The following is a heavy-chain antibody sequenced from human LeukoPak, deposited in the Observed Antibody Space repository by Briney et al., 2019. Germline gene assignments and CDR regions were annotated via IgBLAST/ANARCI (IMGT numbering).Heavy chain of an antibody. Sequence: SETLSLTCTVPGGSISSSSYYWGWIRQPPGKGLEWIGSIYFSGSTYYNPSLKRRVTISVDTSKNQFSLKLSSVTAADTAVYYCARGVGLIAAASPFDYWGQGTLVTVSS. CDR3: ARGVGLIAAASPFDY. CDR1: GGSISSSSYY. J-gene: IGHJ4*02. V-gene: IGHV4-39*01. CDR2: IYFSGST. D-gene: IGHD6-13*01.